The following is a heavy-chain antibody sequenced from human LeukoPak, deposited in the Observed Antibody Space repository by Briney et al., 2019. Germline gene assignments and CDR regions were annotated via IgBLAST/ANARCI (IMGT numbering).Heavy chain of an antibody. CDR3: ASPVFTMIDTYYFDY. CDR1: GGTFSSYA. D-gene: IGHD3-22*01. V-gene: IGHV1-69*13. J-gene: IGHJ4*02. CDR2: IIPIFGTA. Sequence: SVKVSCKASGGTFSSYAISWVRQAPGQGLEWMGGIIPIFGTANYAQKFQGRVTITADESTSTAYMELSSLRSEDTAVYYCASPVFTMIDTYYFDYWGLGTLVTVSS.